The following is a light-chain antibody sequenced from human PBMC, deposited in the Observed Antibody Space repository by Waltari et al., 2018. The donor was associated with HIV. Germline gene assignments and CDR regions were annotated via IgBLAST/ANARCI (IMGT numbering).Light chain of an antibody. V-gene: IGLV3-1*01. J-gene: IGLJ2*01. CDR3: QAWDSSTAV. CDR1: KLGDKY. CDR2: QDI. Sequence: SYELTQPPSVSVSPGQTASITCSGDKLGDKYVCWYQQKPGQSPVLVISQDIKRPSGIPERFSGSNSGNTATLTISGTQAMDEADYYCQAWDSSTAVFGGGTKLTVL.